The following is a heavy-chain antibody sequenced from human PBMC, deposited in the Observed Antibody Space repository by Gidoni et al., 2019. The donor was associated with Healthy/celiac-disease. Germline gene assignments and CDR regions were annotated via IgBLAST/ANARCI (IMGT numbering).Heavy chain of an antibody. J-gene: IGHJ4*02. CDR3: ARENAWPFDY. CDR1: GFTFSSYA. V-gene: IGHV3-30-3*01. D-gene: IGHD2-2*01. CDR2: ISYDGSNK. Sequence: QVQLVASGGGVVQPGRSLRLSCAASGFTFSSYAMHWVRQAPGKGLEWVAVISYDGSNKYYADSVKGRFTISRDNSKNTLYLQMNSLRAEDTAVYYCARENAWPFDYWGQGTLVTVSS.